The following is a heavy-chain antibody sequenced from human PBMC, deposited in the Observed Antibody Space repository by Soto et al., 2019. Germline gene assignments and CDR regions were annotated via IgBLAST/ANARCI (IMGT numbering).Heavy chain of an antibody. Sequence: EVQLLEFGGGLVQPGGSLRLSCAASGFTFSSYAMSWVRQAPGKGLDWVSAISGSGGSTYYADSVKGRFTISRDNSKNTLYLQMNSLRAEDTAVYYCAKDGYCSGGSCYSENYGDYAAVFYWCHGTLVTVSS. CDR3: AKDGYCSGGSCYSENYGDYAAVFY. V-gene: IGHV3-23*01. CDR2: ISGSGGST. CDR1: GFTFSSYA. J-gene: IGHJ4*01. D-gene: IGHD2-15*01.